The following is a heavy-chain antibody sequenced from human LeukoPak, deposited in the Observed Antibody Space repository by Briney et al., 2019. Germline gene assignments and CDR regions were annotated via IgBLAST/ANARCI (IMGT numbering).Heavy chain of an antibody. CDR2: NIPIFGTA. CDR1: GGTFSSYA. D-gene: IGHD5-24*01. V-gene: IGHV1-69*06. CDR3: ARDTATQRGAFDI. Sequence: ASVKVSCKASGGTFSSYAISWVRQAPGQGLEWMGGNIPIFGTANYAQKFQGRLTITADKSTSTAYMALSSLRSEDTAVYYCARDTATQRGAFDIWGQGTMVTVSS. J-gene: IGHJ3*02.